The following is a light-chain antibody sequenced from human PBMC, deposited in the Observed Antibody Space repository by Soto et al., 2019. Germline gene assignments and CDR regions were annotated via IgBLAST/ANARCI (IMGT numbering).Light chain of an antibody. J-gene: IGKJ2*01. CDR1: QSLSGW. Sequence: DIQMTQSPSTLSASVGDRVTFTCRASQSLSGWLAWYQQKPGKAPKLLIYDASSLESGVPSRFSGSGSDTEFTLTINSLQPDDFGTYYCQQYKNLYTFGQGTKLGIK. V-gene: IGKV1-5*01. CDR2: DAS. CDR3: QQYKNLYT.